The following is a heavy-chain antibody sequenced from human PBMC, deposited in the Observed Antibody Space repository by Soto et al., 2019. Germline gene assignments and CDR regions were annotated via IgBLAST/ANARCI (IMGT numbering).Heavy chain of an antibody. CDR1: GFTFSDYY. CDR3: ARGRGAAADYFDF. V-gene: IGHV3-11*05. CDR2: ISSSTSHT. D-gene: IGHD6-13*01. Sequence: ESGGGLVKPGGSLRLSCAVSGFTFSDYYMTWIRQAPGKGLEWVSYISSSTSHTNYADSVKGRFTISRDNAKNLLFLQMNSLRAEDTAVYYCARGRGAAADYFDFWGQGTLVTVSS. J-gene: IGHJ4*02.